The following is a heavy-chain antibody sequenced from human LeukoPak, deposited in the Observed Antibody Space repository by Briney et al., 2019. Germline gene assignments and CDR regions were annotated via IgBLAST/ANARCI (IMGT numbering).Heavy chain of an antibody. CDR1: GYSFTTYW. J-gene: IGHJ4*02. D-gene: IGHD5-24*01. CDR3: ARPGRDGHNCFDS. CDR2: IYPGDSDT. V-gene: IGHV5-51*01. Sequence: GESLKISCKGSGYSFTTYWIGWVRQMPGKGLEWMGIIYPGDSDTKYSPSFQGQVTISADKSISTAYLQWSSLKASDTAMYYCARPGRDGHNCFDSWGQGTLVTVSS.